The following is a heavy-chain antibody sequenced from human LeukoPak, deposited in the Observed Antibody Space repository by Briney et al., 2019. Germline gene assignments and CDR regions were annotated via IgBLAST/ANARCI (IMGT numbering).Heavy chain of an antibody. V-gene: IGHV1-2*02. Sequence: ASVKVSFTASGYTFTGYYMHWVRPAPGQGLEWMGWINPNSGGTNYAQKFQGRVTMTRDTSISTAYMELSRLRSDDTAVYYCARAEYQLPNNWFDPWGQGTLVTVSS. CDR1: GYTFTGYY. J-gene: IGHJ5*02. D-gene: IGHD2-2*01. CDR2: INPNSGGT. CDR3: ARAEYQLPNNWFDP.